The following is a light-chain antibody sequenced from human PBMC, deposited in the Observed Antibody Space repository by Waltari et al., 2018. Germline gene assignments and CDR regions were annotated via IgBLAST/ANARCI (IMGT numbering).Light chain of an antibody. CDR1: SSNIGSTYD. CDR2: GIS. J-gene: IGLJ2*01. CDR3: QSYDRSLNGHVV. V-gene: IGLV1-40*01. Sequence: QSVLTQPPSVSGAPGQTVTISCTGSSSNIGSTYDVHWYQQLPGTAPKLLIYGISNRPAGGPDRFSGSKSGTSASLAITGLQAEDEADYYCQSYDRSLNGHVVFGGGTKVTVL.